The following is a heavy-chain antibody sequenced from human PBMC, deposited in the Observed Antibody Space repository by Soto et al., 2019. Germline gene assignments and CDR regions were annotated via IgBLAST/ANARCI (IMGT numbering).Heavy chain of an antibody. CDR1: GGSFSDYY. D-gene: IGHD3-3*01. J-gene: IGHJ4*02. CDR2: INHSGST. Sequence: SETLSLTCAVYGGSFSDYYWSWIRQPPGKGLEWIGEINHSGSTNYNPSLKSRVTISVDTSKNQFSLKLSSVTAGDTALYYCARGDLEFDLWGQGTPVTVSS. V-gene: IGHV4-34*01. CDR3: ARGDLEFDL.